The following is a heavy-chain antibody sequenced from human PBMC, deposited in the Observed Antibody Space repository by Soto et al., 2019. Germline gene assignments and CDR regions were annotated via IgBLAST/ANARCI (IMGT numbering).Heavy chain of an antibody. CDR3: ARAYYDDSSGYAPSDY. J-gene: IGHJ4*02. V-gene: IGHV3-74*01. Sequence: GGSLRLSCAASGFTFSSYWMHWVRQAPGKGLVWVPRINSDGSSTSYADSVKGRFTISRDNAKNTLYLQMNSLGAEDTAVYYCARAYYDDSSGYAPSDYWGQGTLVTVSS. CDR1: GFTFSSYW. CDR2: INSDGSST. D-gene: IGHD3-22*01.